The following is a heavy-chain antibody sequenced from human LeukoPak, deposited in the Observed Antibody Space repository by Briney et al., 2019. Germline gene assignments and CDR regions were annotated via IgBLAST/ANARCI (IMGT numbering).Heavy chain of an antibody. Sequence: GGSLRLSCAASGFTFSSYGMHWVRQAPGKGLEWVAAILYDGSNKYYADSVKGRFTISRDNSKNTLYLQMNSLRGEDTAVYYCAKDSSNWDAPYYFDYWGQGTLVTVSS. CDR2: ILYDGSNK. CDR1: GFTFSSYG. J-gene: IGHJ4*02. D-gene: IGHD1-1*01. V-gene: IGHV3-30*18. CDR3: AKDSSNWDAPYYFDY.